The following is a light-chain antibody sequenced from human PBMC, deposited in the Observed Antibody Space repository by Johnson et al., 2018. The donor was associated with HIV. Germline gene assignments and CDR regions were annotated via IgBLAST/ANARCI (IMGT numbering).Light chain of an antibody. J-gene: IGLJ1*01. CDR3: ETWDSSLSGV. V-gene: IGLV1-51*02. CDR2: ENN. Sequence: QSVLTQPPSVSAAPGQKVTISCSGSSSNIGNNYVYWYQQLPGTAPKLLIYENNKRPSGIPDRFSGSKSGTSATLGITGLQTGDEADYYCETWDSSLSGVFGTGTKVTVL. CDR1: SSNIGNNY.